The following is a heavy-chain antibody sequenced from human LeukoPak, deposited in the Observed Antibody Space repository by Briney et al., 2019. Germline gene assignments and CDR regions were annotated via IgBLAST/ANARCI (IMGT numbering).Heavy chain of an antibody. CDR2: IIPIFGTA. J-gene: IGHJ5*02. V-gene: IGHV1-69*05. CDR1: GGTFSSYA. CDR3: ARQEYSSSFNWFDP. Sequence: GASVKVSFKASGGTFSSYAISWVRQAPGQGLEWMGGIIPIFGTANYAQKFQGRVTITTDESTSTAYMELSSLRSEDTAVYYCARQEYSSSFNWFDPWGQGTLVTVSS. D-gene: IGHD6-6*01.